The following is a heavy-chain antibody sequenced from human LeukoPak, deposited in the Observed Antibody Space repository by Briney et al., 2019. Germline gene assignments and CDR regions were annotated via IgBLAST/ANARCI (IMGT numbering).Heavy chain of an antibody. D-gene: IGHD2-21*01. CDR3: ARAVWWPQTNY. CDR2: ISSSSNYI. V-gene: IGHV3-21*01. Sequence: TGGSLRLSCAASGFTFSSYSMNWVRQAPGKGLEWVSSISSSSNYIYYADSVKGRFTISRDNAKNSLYLQMNSLRAEDTAVYYCARAVWWPQTNYWGQGTLVTVSS. CDR1: GFTFSSYS. J-gene: IGHJ4*02.